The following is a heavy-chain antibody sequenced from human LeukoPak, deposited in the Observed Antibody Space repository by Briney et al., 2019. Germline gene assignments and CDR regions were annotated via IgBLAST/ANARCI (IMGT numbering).Heavy chain of an antibody. CDR3: SKDFSVYYYDSRVLDY. J-gene: IGHJ4*02. D-gene: IGHD3-22*01. Sequence: GGSLRLSCATSGFTFSSYGMHWVRQAPGKGLEWVAFIRYDGSNKYYADSVKGRFTISRDNSKNTLYLQMNSLRAEDTAVYYCSKDFSVYYYDSRVLDYWGQGTLVTVSS. CDR2: IRYDGSNK. CDR1: GFTFSSYG. V-gene: IGHV3-30*02.